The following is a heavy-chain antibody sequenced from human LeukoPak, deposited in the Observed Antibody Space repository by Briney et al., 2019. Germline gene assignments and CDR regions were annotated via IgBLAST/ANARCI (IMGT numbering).Heavy chain of an antibody. CDR3: ARSPESSSWCDY. J-gene: IGHJ4*02. CDR2: IIPIFGTA. D-gene: IGHD6-13*01. V-gene: IGHV1-69*05. Sequence: VASVKVSCKASGGTFSSYAISWVRQAPGQGLEWMGGIIPIFGTANNAQKFQGRVTITTDESTTTAYMELSSLRSEDTAVYYCARSPESSSWCDYWGQGTLVTVSS. CDR1: GGTFSSYA.